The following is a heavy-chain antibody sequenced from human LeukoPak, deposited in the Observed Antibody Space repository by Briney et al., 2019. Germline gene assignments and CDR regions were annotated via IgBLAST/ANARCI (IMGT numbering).Heavy chain of an antibody. CDR2: INHSGST. CDR3: ARGQIVVVPAATSYYYYMDV. CDR1: GGSFSGYY. V-gene: IGHV4-34*01. Sequence: SETLSLTCAVYGGSFSGYYWSWIRQPPGKGLEWIGEINHSGSTNYNPSLKSRVTISVDASKNQFSLKLSSVTAADTAVYYCARGQIVVVPAATSYYYYMDVWGKGTTVTVSS. D-gene: IGHD2-2*01. J-gene: IGHJ6*03.